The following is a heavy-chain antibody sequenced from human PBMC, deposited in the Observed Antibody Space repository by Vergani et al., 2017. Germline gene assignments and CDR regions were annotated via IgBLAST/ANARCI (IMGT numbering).Heavy chain of an antibody. CDR3: ARTESFILRYFHWAL. D-gene: IGHD3-9*01. Sequence: QLHLQESGPGLLKPSETLSLTCTVSGGSITSSSYYWGWMRQPPGKGLEWIGNIYHSGGAYYNPSLKGRVSISVGTSKNQFSLEVTSVTAADTTIYFCARTESFILRYFHWALWGEGTLVTVSS. CDR1: GGSITSSSYY. CDR2: IYHSGGA. V-gene: IGHV4-39*01. J-gene: IGHJ1*01.